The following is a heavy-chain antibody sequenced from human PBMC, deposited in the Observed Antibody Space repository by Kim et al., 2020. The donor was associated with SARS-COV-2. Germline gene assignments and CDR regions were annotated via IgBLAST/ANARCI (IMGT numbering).Heavy chain of an antibody. Sequence: GGSLRLSCAASGFTFSSYSMNWVRQAPGKGLEWVSYISSSSSTIYYADSVKGRFTISRDNAKNSLYLQMNSLRAEDTAVYYCARAPYYYDSSGYPPFDYWGQGTLVTVSS. D-gene: IGHD3-22*01. V-gene: IGHV3-48*04. CDR3: ARAPYYYDSSGYPPFDY. CDR1: GFTFSSYS. J-gene: IGHJ4*02. CDR2: ISSSSSTI.